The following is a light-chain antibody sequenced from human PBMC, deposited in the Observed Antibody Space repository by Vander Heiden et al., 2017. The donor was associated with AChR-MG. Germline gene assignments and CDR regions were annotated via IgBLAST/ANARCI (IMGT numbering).Light chain of an antibody. CDR3: QSCDSSLSGAV. CDR1: SSTIGAGYT. CDR2: GTS. V-gene: IGLV1-40*01. Sequence: QPALTHPPSVSGAPGHTGTTPCSWGSSTIGAGYTVNWYQQLPGTAPRLLIYGTSKRPSGVPDRFSGSKSGTSASLAITGLQAEDEADYYCQSCDSSLSGAVFGGGTQLTVL. J-gene: IGLJ7*01.